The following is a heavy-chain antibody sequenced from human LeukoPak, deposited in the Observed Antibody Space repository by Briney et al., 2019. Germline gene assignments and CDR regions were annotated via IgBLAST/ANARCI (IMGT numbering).Heavy chain of an antibody. CDR2: INAGNGNT. J-gene: IGHJ4*02. D-gene: IGHD3-10*01. CDR1: GYTFTSYA. CDR3: ARAYYYGSGSYYFDY. V-gene: IGHV1-3*01. Sequence: GASVKVSCKASGYTFTSYAMHWVRQAPGQRLKWMGWINAGNGNTKYSQKFQGRVTITRDTSASTAYMELSSLRSEDTAVYYCARAYYYGSGSYYFDYWGQGTLVTVSS.